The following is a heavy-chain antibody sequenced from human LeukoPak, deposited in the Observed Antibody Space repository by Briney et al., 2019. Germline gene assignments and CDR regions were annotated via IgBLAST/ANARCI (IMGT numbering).Heavy chain of an antibody. CDR3: ARDTGSGWFDY. CDR1: GGSVSGGNYY. J-gene: IGHJ4*02. D-gene: IGHD6-19*01. CDR2: ISTSGTT. V-gene: IGHV4-61*02. Sequence: PSQTLSLTXTVSGGSVSGGNYYWSWIRQPAGKGLERIGRISTSGTTNYNPSLKSRITISIGTSKNQFSLNLSSVTAADTAVYYCARDTGSGWFDYWGQGTLVTVSS.